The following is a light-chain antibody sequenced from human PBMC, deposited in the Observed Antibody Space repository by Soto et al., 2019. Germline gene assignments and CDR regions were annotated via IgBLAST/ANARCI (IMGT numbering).Light chain of an antibody. CDR3: QQYASSRT. CDR1: QTVRNNY. J-gene: IGKJ5*01. V-gene: IGKV3-20*01. Sequence: EFVLTQSPGPLSLSPVERATLSCRASQTVRNNYLAWYQQKPGQAPRLLIYDASSRATGIPDRFSGGGSGTDFTLTITRLEPEDFAVYYCQQYASSRTFGQGTRLEI. CDR2: DAS.